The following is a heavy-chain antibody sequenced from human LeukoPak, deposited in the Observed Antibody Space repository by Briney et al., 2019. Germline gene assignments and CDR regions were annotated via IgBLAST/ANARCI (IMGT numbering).Heavy chain of an antibody. CDR3: ARDGGTYSYGSGPDNYYMDV. CDR1: GFTFSTYY. CDR2: ISSTSLFI. V-gene: IGHV3-21*06. D-gene: IGHD3-10*01. Sequence: GGSLRLSCAASGFTFSTYYMNWVRQAPGKGLEWVSSISSTSLFIYYADSVKGRFTISRDNAKNSLYLQMNSLRVEDTAVYYCARDGGTYSYGSGPDNYYMDVWGKGTTVTISS. J-gene: IGHJ6*03.